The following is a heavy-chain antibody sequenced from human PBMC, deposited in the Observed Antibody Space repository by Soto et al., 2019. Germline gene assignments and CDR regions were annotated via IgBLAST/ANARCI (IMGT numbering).Heavy chain of an antibody. CDR1: GGSISSYY. CDR3: ARGWDCSSTSCLDY. D-gene: IGHD2-2*01. CDR2: IYYSGST. J-gene: IGHJ4*02. V-gene: IGHV4-59*01. Sequence: QVQLQESGPGLVKPSETLSLTCTVSGGSISSYYWSWIRQPPGKGLEWIGYIYYSGSTNYNPSLKSRVTISVDTSKNQFSLKLSSVTAADTAVYYCARGWDCSSTSCLDYWGQGTLVTVSS.